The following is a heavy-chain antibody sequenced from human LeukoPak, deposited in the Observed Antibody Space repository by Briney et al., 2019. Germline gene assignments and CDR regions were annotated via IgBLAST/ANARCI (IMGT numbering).Heavy chain of an antibody. CDR2: IYYSGST. CDR1: GGSISSYY. J-gene: IGHJ5*02. D-gene: IGHD2-15*01. CDR3: ARKAANSEFDP. V-gene: IGHV4-59*08. Sequence: SETPSLTCTVSGGSISSYYWSWIRQPPGKGLEWIGYIYYSGSTNYNPSLKSRVTISVDTSNNKFSRKLSSMTAADTAVYYCARKAANSEFDPWGQGTLVTVSS.